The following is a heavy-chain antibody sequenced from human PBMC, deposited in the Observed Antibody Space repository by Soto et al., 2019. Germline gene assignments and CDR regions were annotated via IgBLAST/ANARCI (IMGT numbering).Heavy chain of an antibody. J-gene: IGHJ6*02. Sequence: SETLSLTCTVSGGSISSYYWSWIRQPPGKGLELIGYIYYSGSTNYNPSLKSRVTISVDTSKNQFSLKLSSVTAADTAVYYCARATPYYDFWSGYPRPNGMDVWGQGTTVTVS. CDR3: ARATPYYDFWSGYPRPNGMDV. CDR2: IYYSGST. CDR1: GGSISSYY. D-gene: IGHD3-3*01. V-gene: IGHV4-59*01.